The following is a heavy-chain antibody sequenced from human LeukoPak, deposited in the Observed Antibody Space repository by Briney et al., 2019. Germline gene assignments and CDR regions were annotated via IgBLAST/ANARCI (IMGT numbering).Heavy chain of an antibody. CDR2: IYYSGST. Sequence: SETLSLTCAVSGGSISSGDYYWSWIRQPPGKGLEWIGYIYYSGSTYYNPSLKSRVTISVDTSKNQFSLKLSSVTAADTAVYYCARGNYYYGMDVWGQGTTVTVSS. V-gene: IGHV4-30-4*01. J-gene: IGHJ6*02. CDR1: GGSISSGDYY. CDR3: ARGNYYYGMDV.